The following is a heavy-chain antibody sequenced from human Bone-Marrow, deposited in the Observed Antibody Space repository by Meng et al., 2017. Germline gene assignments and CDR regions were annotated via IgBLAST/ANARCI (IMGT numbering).Heavy chain of an antibody. CDR1: GFTFSSYA. J-gene: IGHJ3*02. V-gene: IGHV3-30*04. CDR3: ASLLITMIVVVSPYDAFDI. D-gene: IGHD3-22*01. CDR2: ISYDGSNK. Sequence: GGSLRLSCAASGFTFSSYAMHWVRQAPGKGLEWVAVISYDGSNKYYADSVKGRFTISRDNAKNSLYLQMNSLRAEDTAVYYCASLLITMIVVVSPYDAFDIWGQGTMVTVSS.